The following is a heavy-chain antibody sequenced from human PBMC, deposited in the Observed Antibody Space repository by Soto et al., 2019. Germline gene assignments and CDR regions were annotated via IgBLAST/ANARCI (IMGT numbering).Heavy chain of an antibody. J-gene: IGHJ5*01. D-gene: IGHD3-22*01. CDR3: STRAYDTNGYYRFDP. CDR2: INHSGIV. Sequence: SETLSLTCAVYGGSFSGHACTWIRQSPWKGLEWIGDINHSGIVNYSPSLKSRVTISLDTSKNQFSLTLSAVTAADTAMYYCSTRAYDTNGYYRFDPSGQGTLVTFCS. V-gene: IGHV4-34*01. CDR1: GGSFSGHA.